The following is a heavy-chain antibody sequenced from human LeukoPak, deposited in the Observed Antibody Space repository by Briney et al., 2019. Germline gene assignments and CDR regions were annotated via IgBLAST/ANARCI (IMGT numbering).Heavy chain of an antibody. CDR3: ASVAAKEDRWFDP. Sequence: PSETLSLTCTVSGGSISSYCWSWIRQPPGKGLEWIGYIYYSGSTNYNPSLKSRVTISVDTSKNQFSLKLSSVTAADTAVYYCASVAAKEDRWFDPWGQGTLVTVSS. D-gene: IGHD2-15*01. CDR1: GGSISSYC. J-gene: IGHJ5*02. V-gene: IGHV4-59*01. CDR2: IYYSGST.